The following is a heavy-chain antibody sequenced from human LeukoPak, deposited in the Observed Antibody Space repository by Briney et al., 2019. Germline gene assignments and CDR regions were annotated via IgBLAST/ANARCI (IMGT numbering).Heavy chain of an antibody. D-gene: IGHD3-3*01. CDR2: IKQDGSEK. Sequence: GGSLRLSCAASGFTFSSYEMNWVRQAPGKGLEWVANIKQDGSEKYYVDSVKGRFTISRDNAKNSLYLQMNSLRAEDTAVYYCASDYDFWSGYYPQPFGFWGQGTLVTVSS. CDR3: ASDYDFWSGYYPQPFGF. V-gene: IGHV3-7*01. J-gene: IGHJ4*02. CDR1: GFTFSSYE.